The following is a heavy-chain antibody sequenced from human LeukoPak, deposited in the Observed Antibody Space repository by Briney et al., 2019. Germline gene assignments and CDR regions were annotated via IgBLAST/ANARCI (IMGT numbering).Heavy chain of an antibody. CDR2: INHSGST. CDR1: GGSFRGYY. D-gene: IGHD6-13*01. V-gene: IGHV4-34*01. CDR3: ARGSIAAAGTIVHYYGMDV. J-gene: IGHJ6*02. Sequence: SETVSLTCAVYGGSFRGYYWMWTRQPPGKGLEGIGEINHSGSTNYNPSLKSRVTISVDTSKNQFSMKLSSVTAADTAVYYCARGSIAAAGTIVHYYGMDVWGQGTTVTVSS.